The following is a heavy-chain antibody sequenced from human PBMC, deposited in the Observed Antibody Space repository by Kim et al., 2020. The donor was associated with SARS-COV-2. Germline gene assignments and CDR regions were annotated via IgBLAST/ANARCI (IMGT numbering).Heavy chain of an antibody. D-gene: IGHD1-26*01. Sequence: GGSLRLSCAASGFTFSSYSMNWVRQAPGKGLEWVSSISSSSSYIYYADSVKGRFTISRDNAKNSLYLQMNSLRAEDTAVYYCASELPSYNLETQNWGQGTLVTVSS. V-gene: IGHV3-21*01. CDR3: ASELPSYNLETQN. CDR1: GFTFSSYS. J-gene: IGHJ4*02. CDR2: ISSSSSYI.